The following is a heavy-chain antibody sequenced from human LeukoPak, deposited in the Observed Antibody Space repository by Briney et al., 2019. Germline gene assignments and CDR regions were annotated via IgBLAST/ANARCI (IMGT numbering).Heavy chain of an antibody. CDR3: ARGRGVRGKPHRFDY. J-gene: IGHJ4*02. CDR1: GGSFSGYY. V-gene: IGHV4-34*01. CDR2: INHSGST. Sequence: SETLSLTCAVYGGSFSGYYWSWIRQPPGKGLEWIGEINHSGSTNYNPSLKSRVTISVDTSKNQFSLKLSSVTAADTAVYYCARGRGVRGKPHRFDYWGQGTLVTVSS. D-gene: IGHD3-10*01.